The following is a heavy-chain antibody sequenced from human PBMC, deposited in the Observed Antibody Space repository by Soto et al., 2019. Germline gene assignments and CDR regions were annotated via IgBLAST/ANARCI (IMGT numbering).Heavy chain of an antibody. CDR1: GGSMRNYF. CDR3: AAGEASSRNLAPYYLDF. Sequence: SETLSLTCTVSGGSMRNYFCTWIRQPPGKGLEWIGYIHYSGTTSFFPSYNPSLRSRVTISEDTSKNQFPLKLLSVTTADTAVYFCAAGEASSRNLAPYYLDFWGQGTLVTVSS. CDR2: IHYSGTT. J-gene: IGHJ4*02. V-gene: IGHV4-59*01. D-gene: IGHD6-13*01.